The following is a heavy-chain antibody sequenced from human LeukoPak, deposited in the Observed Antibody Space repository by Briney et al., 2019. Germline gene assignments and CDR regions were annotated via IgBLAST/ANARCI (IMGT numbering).Heavy chain of an antibody. CDR2: ISGSGGST. V-gene: IGHV3-23*01. J-gene: IGHJ4*02. Sequence: PGGSLRLSCAASGFTFSSYAMSWVRQAPGKGLEWVSSISGSGGSTYYADSVKGRFTISRDNSKNTLYLQMNSLRAEDTAGYYFEEDARPSYYFEYWWQGSPVIVVS. CDR3: EEDARPSYYFEY. CDR1: GFTFSSYA.